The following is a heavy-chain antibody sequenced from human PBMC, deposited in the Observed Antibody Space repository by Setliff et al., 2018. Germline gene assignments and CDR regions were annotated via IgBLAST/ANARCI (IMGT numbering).Heavy chain of an antibody. CDR1: GGSISDNSYY. Sequence: SETLSLTCTVSGGSISDNSYYWGWIRQPPGKGLEWIGNIYYSGSTYYNPSLKSRVSISVDTSKNQFSLRLSSVTAADTAVYYCARHSNSWPVDYWGQGTLVTVSS. D-gene: IGHD6-13*01. V-gene: IGHV4-39*01. J-gene: IGHJ4*02. CDR3: ARHSNSWPVDY. CDR2: IYYSGST.